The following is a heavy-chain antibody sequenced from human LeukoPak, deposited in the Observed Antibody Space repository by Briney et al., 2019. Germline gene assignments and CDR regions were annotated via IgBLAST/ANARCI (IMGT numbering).Heavy chain of an antibody. CDR3: AREGGVAGIDY. CDR2: INPSGGST. V-gene: IGHV1-46*01. CDR1: GYTFTSYY. Sequence: GASGKVSCKASGYTFTSYYMHLVRQAPGQGLEWMGIINPSGGSTSYAQKFQGRVTMTRDTSTSTVYMELSSLRSEDTAVYYCAREGGVAGIDYWGQGTLVTVSS. D-gene: IGHD6-19*01. J-gene: IGHJ4*02.